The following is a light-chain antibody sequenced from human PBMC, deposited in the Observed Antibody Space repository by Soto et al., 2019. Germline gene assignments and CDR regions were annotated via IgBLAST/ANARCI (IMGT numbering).Light chain of an antibody. CDR3: SSYTSSSPLVV. CDR2: DVR. V-gene: IGLV2-14*03. J-gene: IGLJ2*01. CDR1: SSDVGGYNY. Sequence: QSALTQPASVSGSPGQSITISCTGTSSDVGGYNYVSWYQHHPGKAATLMIYDVRNRPSGVSNRFSGSKSGNTSSMTISGLQAEDEADYYSSSYTSSSPLVVFGGGTKLTVL.